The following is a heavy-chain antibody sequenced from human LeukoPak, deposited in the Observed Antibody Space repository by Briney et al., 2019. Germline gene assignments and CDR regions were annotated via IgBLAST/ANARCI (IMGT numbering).Heavy chain of an antibody. CDR1: GYTFTSYD. J-gene: IGHJ4*02. Sequence: ASVKVSCKASGYTFTSYDINWVRQATGQGLEWMGWMNSNSGNTGYAQKFQGRVTMTRNTSISTAYMELSSLRSEDTAVYYCARFRGSSAPSLDYWGQGTLVTVSS. D-gene: IGHD2-2*01. CDR2: MNSNSGNT. CDR3: ARFRGSSAPSLDY. V-gene: IGHV1-8*01.